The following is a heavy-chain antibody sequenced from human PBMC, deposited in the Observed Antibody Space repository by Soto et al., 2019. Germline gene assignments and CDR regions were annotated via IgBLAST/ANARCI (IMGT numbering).Heavy chain of an antibody. CDR3: TTDYCYSSSSKCYYYYGMDV. Sequence: GGSLRLSCAASGFTFSNAWMNWVRQAPGKGLEWVGRIKSKTDGGTTDYAAPVKGRFTISRDDSKNTLYLQMNSLKTEDTAVYYCTTDYCYSSSSKCYYYYGMDVWGQGTTVTVSS. D-gene: IGHD6-6*01. CDR2: IKSKTDGGTT. J-gene: IGHJ6*02. V-gene: IGHV3-15*07. CDR1: GFTFSNAW.